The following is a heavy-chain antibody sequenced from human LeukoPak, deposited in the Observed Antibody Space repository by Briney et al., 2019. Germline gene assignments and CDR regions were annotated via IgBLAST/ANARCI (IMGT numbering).Heavy chain of an antibody. CDR3: VRDRSGYSDY. J-gene: IGHJ4*02. V-gene: IGHV3-7*01. CDR1: GFTFSNYW. CDR2: IKPDGSEK. D-gene: IGHD3-9*01. Sequence: QTGGSLRLSCAASGFTFSNYWMSWVRQAPGKGLEWVANIKPDGSEKYYVDSVKGRLTISKDDAKNSLYLQIHSLRADDTAVYYCVRDRSGYSDYWGQGTLVTVSS.